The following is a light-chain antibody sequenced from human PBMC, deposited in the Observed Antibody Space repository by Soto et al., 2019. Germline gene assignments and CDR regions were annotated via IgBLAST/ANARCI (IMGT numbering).Light chain of an antibody. Sequence: EIVLTQSPGSLSVSPGASATLSCRASQDFGNSYLAWYRHKPGQSPRLLIYGASRRATGIPDRFSGSGSGTDFTLTGSRLEPEDFAVYYCHSSGSSPRTFGPGTKVDIK. CDR1: QDFGNSY. J-gene: IGKJ3*01. V-gene: IGKV3-20*01. CDR2: GAS. CDR3: HSSGSSPRT.